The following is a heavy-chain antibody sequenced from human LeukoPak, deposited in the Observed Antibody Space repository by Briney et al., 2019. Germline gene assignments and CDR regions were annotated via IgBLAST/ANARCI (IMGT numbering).Heavy chain of an antibody. D-gene: IGHD3-3*01. CDR3: ARNYDFWSGYFNSVDS. Sequence: GGSLRLSCAASGFTFSSHTMNWVRQAPGKGLEWVSSISSSSGYIYYADSVKGRFTISRDNAKNSLYLRMNSLRAEDTAVYYCARNYDFWSGYFNSVDSWGQGTLVTVSS. V-gene: IGHV3-21*01. CDR1: GFTFSSHT. CDR2: ISSSSGYI. J-gene: IGHJ5*01.